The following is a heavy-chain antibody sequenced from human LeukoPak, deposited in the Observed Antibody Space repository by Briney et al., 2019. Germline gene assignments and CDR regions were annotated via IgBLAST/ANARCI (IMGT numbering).Heavy chain of an antibody. CDR1: GGSISSSSYY. CDR3: AKDHRYCSGGSCYSYNWFDP. Sequence: SETLSLTCTVSGGSISSSSYYWGWIRQPPGKGLEWIGSIYYSGSTYYNPSLKSRVTISVDTSKNQFSLKLHSVTAADTAVYYCAKDHRYCSGGSCYSYNWFDPWGQGTLVTVSS. V-gene: IGHV4-39*07. J-gene: IGHJ5*02. D-gene: IGHD2-15*01. CDR2: IYYSGST.